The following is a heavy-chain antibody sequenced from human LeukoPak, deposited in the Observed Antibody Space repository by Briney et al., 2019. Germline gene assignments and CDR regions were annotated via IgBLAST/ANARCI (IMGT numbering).Heavy chain of an antibody. CDR1: GYTFSGYY. Sequence: ASVKVSRKTSGYTFSGYYIHWVRQAPGQGLEWLGRIDPKSGGTGFAHNFQGRVTMTTDTSISTVYMDLSSLRSDDTAVYYCARDSRVSADYWGQGTLVTVSS. D-gene: IGHD2-8*01. CDR2: IDPKSGGT. V-gene: IGHV1-2*06. J-gene: IGHJ4*02. CDR3: ARDSRVSADY.